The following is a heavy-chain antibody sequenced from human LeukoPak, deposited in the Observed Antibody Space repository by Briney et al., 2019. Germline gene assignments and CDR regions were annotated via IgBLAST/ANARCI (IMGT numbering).Heavy chain of an antibody. CDR3: ARPSRRYSGYDLDY. D-gene: IGHD5-12*01. V-gene: IGHV4-59*08. J-gene: IGHJ4*02. CDR1: GGSISNYY. CDR2: IYYSGTT. Sequence: SETLSLTCTVSGGSISNYYWSWIRQPPGKGLEWIGYIYYSGTTNYTPSPKSRVTISVDTSKNQFSLKLSSVTAADTAVYYCARPSRRYSGYDLDYWGQGTLVTVSS.